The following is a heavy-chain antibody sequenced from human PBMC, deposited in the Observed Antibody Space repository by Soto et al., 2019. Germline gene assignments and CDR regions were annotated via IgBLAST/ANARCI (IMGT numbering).Heavy chain of an antibody. CDR2: INSGGNT. Sequence: EVQLVESGGGLIQPGGSLRLSCAASGFTVSSNYMSWVRQAPGKGLEWVSVINSGGNTYYADSVKGRFTISRDNSKNTLNPQMNSPRAEETAVYYCARVAPIFGVVTTYYGMDVWGQGTTVTVS. D-gene: IGHD3-3*01. CDR3: ARVAPIFGVVTTYYGMDV. V-gene: IGHV3-53*01. CDR1: GFTVSSNY. J-gene: IGHJ6*02.